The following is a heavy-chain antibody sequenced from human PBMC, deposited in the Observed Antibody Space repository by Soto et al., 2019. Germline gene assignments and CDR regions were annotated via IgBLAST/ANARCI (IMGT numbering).Heavy chain of an antibody. CDR2: INAVNGNT. J-gene: IGHJ6*03. V-gene: IGHV1-3*01. CDR1: GYTFTDYT. D-gene: IGHD2-2*01. CDR3: ARDLGYCSSASCYDYYYYYMDV. Sequence: QVQLVQSVAEVKKPGASVKVSCKASGYTFTDYTMHWVRQAPGQRLEWMGWINAVNGNTKYSQKLKGRVNITRDTSASTAYMELSSLRSEDTAVYYCARDLGYCSSASCYDYYYYYMDVWGKGTTVTVSS.